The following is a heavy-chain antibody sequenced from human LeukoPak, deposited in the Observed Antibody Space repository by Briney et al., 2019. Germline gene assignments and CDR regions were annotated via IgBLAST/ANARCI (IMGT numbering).Heavy chain of an antibody. Sequence: SETLSLTCTVSGGSISSYFWSWIRQPPGKGLEWIGYIYYSGSTNYNPSLKSRVTISVDTSKNQSSLKLSSVTAADTAVYYCARETMVRGVDYWGQGTLVTVSS. CDR2: IYYSGST. V-gene: IGHV4-59*01. D-gene: IGHD3-10*01. CDR3: ARETMVRGVDY. CDR1: GGSISSYF. J-gene: IGHJ4*02.